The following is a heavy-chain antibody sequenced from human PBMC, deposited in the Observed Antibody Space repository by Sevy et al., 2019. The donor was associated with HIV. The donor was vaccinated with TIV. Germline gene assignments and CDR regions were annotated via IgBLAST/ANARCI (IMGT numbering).Heavy chain of an antibody. CDR1: GFTFSSYA. D-gene: IGHD5-18*01. V-gene: IGHV3-30-3*01. J-gene: IGHJ4*02. CDR2: ISYDGSNK. CDR3: ASLSGYSYGPSTGFDY. Sequence: GGSLRLSCAASGFTFSSYAMHWVRQAPGKGLEWVAVISYDGSNKYYADSVKGRFTISRDNSKNTLYLQMNSLRAEDTAVYYCASLSGYSYGPSTGFDYWGQGTLVTVSS.